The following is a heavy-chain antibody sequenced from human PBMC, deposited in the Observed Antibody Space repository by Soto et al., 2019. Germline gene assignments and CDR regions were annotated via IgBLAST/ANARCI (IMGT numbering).Heavy chain of an antibody. CDR3: AREPYGDSQYFDY. CDR1: GFTFNSLS. Sequence: QVQLVESGGGMFRPGPPLRLSCAASGFTFNSLSLHWFGQRPDKGLEWVAVISHDGRVTFYADFVKGRFTVSRDNSKNTIYLQVNSLRAEDTAVYYCAREPYGDSQYFDYWGQGTLVTVSS. D-gene: IGHD2-21*02. CDR2: ISHDGRVT. V-gene: IGHV3-30*04. J-gene: IGHJ4*02.